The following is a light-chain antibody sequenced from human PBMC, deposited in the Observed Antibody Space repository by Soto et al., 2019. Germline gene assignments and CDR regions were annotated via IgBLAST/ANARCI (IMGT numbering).Light chain of an antibody. J-gene: IGKJ1*01. CDR1: RSVSNF. CDR3: RRYGSSPT. Sequence: ETVLTQTPGTLSLSPGERATLSWRARRSVSNFVAWYQQNPGQAPRLLIFGAATGAADIAGRFSGSGSGTDFTLTISRLEPEDFAVYCWRRYGSSPTFGQGTKVDI. CDR2: GAA. V-gene: IGKV3-20*01.